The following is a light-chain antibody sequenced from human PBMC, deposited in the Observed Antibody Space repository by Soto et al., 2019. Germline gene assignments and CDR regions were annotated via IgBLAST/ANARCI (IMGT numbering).Light chain of an antibody. CDR2: DTS. Sequence: EIVLTQSPATLSLSPGERATLSCRASQSVSSFLAWYQQKPGQAPRLLIYDTSNRATDIPVRFSGSGSGTDVTLTISSLEPEDFAVYYCQQRSNRLLTFGGGTKVEIK. CDR1: QSVSSF. V-gene: IGKV3-11*01. CDR3: QQRSNRLLT. J-gene: IGKJ4*01.